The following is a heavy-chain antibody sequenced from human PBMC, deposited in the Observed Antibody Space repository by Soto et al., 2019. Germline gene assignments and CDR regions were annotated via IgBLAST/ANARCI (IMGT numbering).Heavy chain of an antibody. CDR1: GCSVSSGSYY. J-gene: IGHJ5*02. CDR2: IYYSGST. CDR3: ARSKVLLWFGEALSWFDP. Sequence: SETLSLTCTVSGCSVSSGSYYWIWIRQPPGKGLEWIGYIYYSGSTNYNPSLKSRVTISVDTSKNQFSLKLSSVTAADTAVYYCARSKVLLWFGEALSWFDPWGQGTLVTVSS. D-gene: IGHD3-10*01. V-gene: IGHV4-61*01.